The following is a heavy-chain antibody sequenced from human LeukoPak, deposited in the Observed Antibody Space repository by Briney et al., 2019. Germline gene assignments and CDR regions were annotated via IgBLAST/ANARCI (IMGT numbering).Heavy chain of an antibody. CDR2: INPNSDGT. J-gene: IGHJ4*02. V-gene: IGHV1-2*02. Sequence: ASVKVSCKASGYTFTGYYMHWVRQAPGQGLEWMGWINPNSDGTNYAQKFQGRVTMTRDTSISTAYMELSRLRSDDTAVYYCARGLTVVRTFDYWGQGTLVTVSS. CDR1: GYTFTGYY. D-gene: IGHD4-23*01. CDR3: ARGLTVVRTFDY.